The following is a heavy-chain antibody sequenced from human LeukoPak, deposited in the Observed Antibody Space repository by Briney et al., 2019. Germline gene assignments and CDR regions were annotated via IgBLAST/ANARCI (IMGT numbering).Heavy chain of an antibody. V-gene: IGHV3-7*03. CDR1: GFTFSSYW. CDR2: IKQDGSEK. CDR3: AKTRSIAAAAADY. Sequence: GGSLRLSCAASGFTFSSYWMSWVRHAPGKGLEWVANIKQDGSEKYYVDSVKGRFTISRDNAKNSLYLQMNSLRAEDTAVYYCAKTRSIAAAAADYWGQGTLVTVSS. D-gene: IGHD6-13*01. J-gene: IGHJ4*02.